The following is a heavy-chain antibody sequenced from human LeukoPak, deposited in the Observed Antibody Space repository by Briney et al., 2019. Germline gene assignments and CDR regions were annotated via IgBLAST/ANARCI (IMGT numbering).Heavy chain of an antibody. J-gene: IGHJ4*02. CDR1: GLSFSSFA. D-gene: IGHD5-12*01. CDR3: AKDWVSGLPNYYFDY. CDR2: ISGSGGST. V-gene: IGHV3-23*01. Sequence: GGALRLSCAASGLSFSSFAMSWVRQAPGKGLEWVSAISGSGGSTYYADSVKGRFTISRDNSKNTLYLQMNSLRVEDTAVYYCAKDWVSGLPNYYFDYWGQGTLVTVSS.